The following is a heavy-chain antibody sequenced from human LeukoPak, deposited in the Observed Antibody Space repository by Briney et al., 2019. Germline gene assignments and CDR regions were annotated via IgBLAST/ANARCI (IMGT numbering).Heavy chain of an antibody. CDR1: VFTFSAFW. D-gene: IGHD3-22*01. V-gene: IGHV3-74*01. J-gene: IGHJ4*02. Sequence: GGCLRLSCAASVFTFSAFWMHWVRQAPWKGLVWVSRINSDGSSTTYADSVKGRFTVSRDNAKNTLYLQMDSLRAEDSAVYYCARGLVHDTSGYYSDYWGQGILVTVSS. CDR2: INSDGSST. CDR3: ARGLVHDTSGYYSDY.